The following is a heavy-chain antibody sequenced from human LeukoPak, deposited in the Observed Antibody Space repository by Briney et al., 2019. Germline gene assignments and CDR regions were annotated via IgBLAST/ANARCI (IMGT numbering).Heavy chain of an antibody. J-gene: IGHJ5*02. CDR1: GGSISSYY. D-gene: IGHD2-2*02. Sequence: SETLSLTCTVSGGSISSYYWSWIRQPPGKGLEWMGYIYYVGSTNYNPSLKSRVTISVDTSKNQFSLKLSSVTAADTAVYYCARGIRYCSSTSCYRRFNWFDPWGQGTLATVSS. CDR3: ARGIRYCSSTSCYRRFNWFDP. V-gene: IGHV4-59*01. CDR2: IYYVGST.